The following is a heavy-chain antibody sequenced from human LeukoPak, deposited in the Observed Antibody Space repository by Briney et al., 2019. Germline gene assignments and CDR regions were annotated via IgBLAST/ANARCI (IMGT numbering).Heavy chain of an antibody. V-gene: IGHV3-53*01. CDR3: ARAGVDTAMGEDY. Sequence: PGGSLRLSCAASGFTVSSNYMSWVRQAPGKGLEWVSVIYSGGSTYYADSVKGRFTISRDNSKNTLYLQMNSLRAEDTAVYYCARAGVDTAMGEDYWGQGTLVTVSS. CDR2: IYSGGST. CDR1: GFTVSSNY. J-gene: IGHJ4*02. D-gene: IGHD5-18*01.